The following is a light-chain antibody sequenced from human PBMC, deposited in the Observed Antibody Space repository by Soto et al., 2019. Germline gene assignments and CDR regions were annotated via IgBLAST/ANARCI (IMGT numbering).Light chain of an antibody. CDR1: SSDVGSYNL. CDR2: EVS. CDR3: CSYAGSSTL. V-gene: IGLV2-23*02. Sequence: QSALTQPASVSGSPGQSITISCTGTSSDVGSYNLVSWYQQHPGKAPKLMIYEVSKRPSGVSNRFSGSKSGNTASLTISGLQAEDEADYYCCSYAGSSTLFGGGTKLTAL. J-gene: IGLJ2*01.